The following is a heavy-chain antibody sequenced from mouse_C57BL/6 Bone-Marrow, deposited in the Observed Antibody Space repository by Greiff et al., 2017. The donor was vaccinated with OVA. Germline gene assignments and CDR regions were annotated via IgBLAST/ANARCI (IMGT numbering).Heavy chain of an antibody. CDR1: GFTFSDYY. Sequence: EVQLVESEGGLVQPGSSMKLSCTASGFTFSDYYMAWVRQVPEKGLEWVANINYDGSSTYYLDSLKSRFIISRDNAKNILYLQMSSLKSEDTATYYCARDGYYGSRTGFAYWGQGTLVTVSA. V-gene: IGHV5-16*01. D-gene: IGHD1-1*01. CDR3: ARDGYYGSRTGFAY. CDR2: INYDGSST. J-gene: IGHJ3*01.